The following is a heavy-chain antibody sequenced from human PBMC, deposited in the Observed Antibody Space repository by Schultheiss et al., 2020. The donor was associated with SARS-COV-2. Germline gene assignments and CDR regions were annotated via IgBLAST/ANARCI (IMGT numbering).Heavy chain of an antibody. D-gene: IGHD5-12*01. Sequence: GGSLRLSCSASGFTFSSYAMHWVRQAPAKGLESVSTINSKGGSTYYAGSVKGRFTISRDNSKNTLYLQMSSLRPEDTALYYCVKGGAYSGYDPTYDYWGQGTLVTVSS. CDR1: GFTFSSYA. J-gene: IGHJ4*02. CDR3: VKGGAYSGYDPTYDY. CDR2: INSKGGST. V-gene: IGHV3-64D*06.